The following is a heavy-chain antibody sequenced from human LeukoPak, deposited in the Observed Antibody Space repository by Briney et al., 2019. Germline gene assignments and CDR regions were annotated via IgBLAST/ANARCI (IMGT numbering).Heavy chain of an antibody. CDR2: FSASGDST. Sequence: HPGGSLRLSCAASGFMFSSYAMSWVRQAPGKGLEWVSTFSASGDSTYYADSVKGRITISRDNSKNTLYLQMNSLRADDTALYYCAKGTLGSCSGAACYEFDNWGQGTLVTVSS. J-gene: IGHJ4*02. CDR1: GFMFSSYA. D-gene: IGHD2-2*01. V-gene: IGHV3-23*01. CDR3: AKGTLGSCSGAACYEFDN.